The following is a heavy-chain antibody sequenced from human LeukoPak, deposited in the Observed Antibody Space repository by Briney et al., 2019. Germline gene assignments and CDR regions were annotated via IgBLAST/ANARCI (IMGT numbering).Heavy chain of an antibody. J-gene: IGHJ4*02. Sequence: SETLSLTCSVSGDSIIGYYWGWIRQPPGKGLEWIGNIYYSGSTNYNPSLKSRVTISVDTSKNQFSLKLSSVTAADTAVYYCARVPGYSGYPYYFDYWGQGTLVTVSS. CDR2: IYYSGST. CDR3: ARVPGYSGYPYYFDY. V-gene: IGHV4-59*01. D-gene: IGHD5-12*01. CDR1: GDSIIGYY.